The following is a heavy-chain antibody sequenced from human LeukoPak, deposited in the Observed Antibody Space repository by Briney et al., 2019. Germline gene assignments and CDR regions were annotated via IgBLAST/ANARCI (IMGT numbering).Heavy chain of an antibody. J-gene: IGHJ3*01. V-gene: IGHV4-4*02. D-gene: IGHD1-26*01. CDR3: ARSGEKWELLRAFDV. CDR2: IYHSGTT. CDR1: GAFITNSHW. Sequence: PSGTLSLTCGVSGAFITNSHWWSWARQPPGKGLEWIGEIYHSGTTNYNPSLKSRVTMSVDKSKNQFSLKLSSVTAADTAVYYCARSGEKWELLRAFDVWGQGTMVTVSS.